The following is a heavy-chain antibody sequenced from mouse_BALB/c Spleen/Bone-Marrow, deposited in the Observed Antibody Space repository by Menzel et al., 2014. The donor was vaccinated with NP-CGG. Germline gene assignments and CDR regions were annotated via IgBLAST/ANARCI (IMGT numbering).Heavy chain of an antibody. CDR1: GYTFTNYW. Sequence: GSELVRPGASEKLSCMASGYTFTNYWIHWVKQRPGQGLEGIGNVYPGRGSINSDEKFKTKATLSVDTSSXTTYMHPTSLTTEDSAVYYCARRLRGYYAMDYSGQGTTGTVSS. CDR3: ARRLRGYYAMDY. D-gene: IGHD1-3*01. V-gene: IGHV1S22*01. CDR2: VYPGRGSI. J-gene: IGHJ4*01.